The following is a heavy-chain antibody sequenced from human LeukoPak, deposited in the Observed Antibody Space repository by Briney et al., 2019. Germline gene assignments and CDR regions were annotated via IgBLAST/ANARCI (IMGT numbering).Heavy chain of an antibody. J-gene: IGHJ4*02. CDR2: IYYSGST. D-gene: IGHD2-2*01. CDR1: GGSISSSSYY. Sequence: SSETLSLTCTVSGGSISSSSYYWGWIRQPPGKGLEWIGSIYYSGSTYYNPSLKSRVTISVDTSKNQFSLKLSSVTAADTAVYYCARRACSSTSCLFDYWGQGTLVTVSS. CDR3: ARRACSSTSCLFDY. V-gene: IGHV4-39*01.